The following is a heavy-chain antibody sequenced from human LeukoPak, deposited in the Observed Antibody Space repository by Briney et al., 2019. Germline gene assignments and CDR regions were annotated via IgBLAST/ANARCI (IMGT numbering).Heavy chain of an antibody. D-gene: IGHD4-17*01. Sequence: PGGSLRLSCAASGFTFSRYWMTWVRQAPGKGLEWVANIKQDGSEKYYVDSVKGRFTISRDNAKNLLYLQMNSLRAEDTAVYYCAKDNYDYGDYDGGDYWGQGTLVTVSS. J-gene: IGHJ4*02. CDR1: GFTFSRYW. CDR2: IKQDGSEK. CDR3: AKDNYDYGDYDGGDY. V-gene: IGHV3-7*01.